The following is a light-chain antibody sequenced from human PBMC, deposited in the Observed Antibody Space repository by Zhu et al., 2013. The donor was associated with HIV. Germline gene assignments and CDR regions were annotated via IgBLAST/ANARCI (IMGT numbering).Light chain of an antibody. CDR2: ADN. V-gene: IGLV1-44*01. Sequence: SVLTQPPSVSGTPGQRVTMSCSGSSSNIGSNSVNWYQQLPGTAPKLLISADNQRPSGVPDRFSGSKSGTSASLAISGLQDDDEAEYYCNSHRSGTTLVLFGGGTKVTVL. J-gene: IGLJ2*01. CDR3: NSHRSGTTLVL. CDR1: SSNIGSNS.